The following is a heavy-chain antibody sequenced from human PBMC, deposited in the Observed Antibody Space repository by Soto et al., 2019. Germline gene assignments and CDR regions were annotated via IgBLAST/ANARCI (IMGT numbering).Heavy chain of an antibody. D-gene: IGHD3-10*01. CDR1: GFIFSNYV. V-gene: IGHV3-30*09. J-gene: IGHJ4*02. CDR3: AREVLWSSYFDY. Sequence: QVQLVESGGGVVQPGRSLRLSCAASGFIFSNYVMYWVRQAPGKGLEWVAFMSLDGTTKYYADSVKGRFAISRDNSKNTLYLQMNSLRPEDTGVYYCAREVLWSSYFDYWGQGTLVTVSS. CDR2: MSLDGTTK.